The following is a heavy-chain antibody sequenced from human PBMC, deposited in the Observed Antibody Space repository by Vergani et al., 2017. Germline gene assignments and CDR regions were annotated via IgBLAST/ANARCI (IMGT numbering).Heavy chain of an antibody. J-gene: IGHJ4*02. CDR2: IYYSGST. Sequence: QLQLQQSGPGLVKPSETLFLTCTVSADSISSGSYYWGWIRQPPGKGLEWIGSIYYSGSTYYNPSLKSRVTISVDTSKNQFSLKLSSVTAADTAVYYCARLKFEGTYYYFDYWGQGTLVTVSS. V-gene: IGHV4-39*01. D-gene: IGHD3-16*01. CDR1: ADSISSGSYY. CDR3: ARLKFEGTYYYFDY.